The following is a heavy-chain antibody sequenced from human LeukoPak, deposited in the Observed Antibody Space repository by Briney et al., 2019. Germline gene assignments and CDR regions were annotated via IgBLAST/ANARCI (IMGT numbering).Heavy chain of an antibody. CDR1: GYTFSGYY. D-gene: IGHD2-8*01. CDR3: ASFFCINGVCYYLDY. V-gene: IGHV7-4-1*02. Sequence: GASVTVSCKASGYTFSGYYMHWVRQAPGQGLEWMGWINTNTGNPTYAQGFTGRFVFSLDTSVSTAYLQISSLEAEDTAVYYCASFFCINGVCYYLDYWGQGTLVTVSS. CDR2: INTNTGNP. J-gene: IGHJ4*02.